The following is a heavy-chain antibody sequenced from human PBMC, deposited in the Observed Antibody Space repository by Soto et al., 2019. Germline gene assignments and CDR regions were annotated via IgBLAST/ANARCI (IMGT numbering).Heavy chain of an antibody. D-gene: IGHD3-3*01. CDR3: AKDFNEVDPLRFLETQPDY. CDR2: ISGSGGST. CDR1: GFTFSSYA. Sequence: EVQLLESGGGLVQPGGSLRLSCAASGFTFSSYAMSWVRQAPGKGLEWVSAISGSGGSTYYADSVKGRFTISRDNSKNTLYLQMNSLRAEDTAVYYCAKDFNEVDPLRFLETQPDYWGQGTLVTVSS. J-gene: IGHJ4*02. V-gene: IGHV3-23*01.